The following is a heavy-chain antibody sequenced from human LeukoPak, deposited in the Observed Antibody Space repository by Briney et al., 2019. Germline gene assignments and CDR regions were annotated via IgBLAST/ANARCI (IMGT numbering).Heavy chain of an antibody. V-gene: IGHV3-30*04. CDR1: GSTFSNYA. CDR3: ARTSQTFDY. CDR2: ISYDGRNK. J-gene: IGHJ4*02. Sequence: GGSLRLPCAASGSTFSNYAMNWVRQAPGKGLEWVAVISYDGRNKYYADSVKGRFTISRDNSKNTLYLQMNSLRPEDTAVYYCARTSQTFDYWGQGTLVTVSS.